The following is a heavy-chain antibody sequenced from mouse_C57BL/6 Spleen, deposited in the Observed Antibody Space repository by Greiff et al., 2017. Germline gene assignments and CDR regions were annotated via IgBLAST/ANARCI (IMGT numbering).Heavy chain of an antibody. Sequence: EVQLQQSGPELVKPGASVKISCKASGYTFTDYYMNWVKQSHGKSLEWIGDINPNNGGTSYNQKFKGKATLTVDKSSSTAYMELRSLTSEDSAVYYCAMVITNYYAMDYWGQGTSVTVSS. D-gene: IGHD2-4*01. V-gene: IGHV1-26*01. CDR3: AMVITNYYAMDY. CDR1: GYTFTDYY. J-gene: IGHJ4*01. CDR2: INPNNGGT.